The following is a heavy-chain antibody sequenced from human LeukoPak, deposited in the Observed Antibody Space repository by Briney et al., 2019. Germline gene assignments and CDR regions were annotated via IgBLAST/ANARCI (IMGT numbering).Heavy chain of an antibody. J-gene: IGHJ5*02. CDR3: ARRRGYYGSGSYYMGTNWFDP. V-gene: IGHV4-4*02. CDR1: GGSISSSNW. CDR2: IYHSGST. D-gene: IGHD3-10*01. Sequence: SETLSLTCAVSGGSISSSNWWSWVRQPPGKGLEWIGEIYHSGSTNYNPSLKSRVTISVDTSKNQFSLKLSSVTAADTAVYYCARRRGYYGSGSYYMGTNWFDPWGQGTLVTVSS.